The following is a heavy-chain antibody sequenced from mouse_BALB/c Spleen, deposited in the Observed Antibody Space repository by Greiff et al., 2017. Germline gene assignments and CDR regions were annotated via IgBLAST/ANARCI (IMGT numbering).Heavy chain of an antibody. CDR1: GYTFTSYW. J-gene: IGHJ1*01. D-gene: IGHD1-1*01. V-gene: IGHV1-7*01. CDR3: ARSGIIYDWYFDV. Sequence: VMLVESGAELAKPGASVKMSCKASGYTFTSYWMHWVKQRPGQGLEWIGYINPSTGYTEYNQKFKDKATLTADKSSSTAYMQLSSLTSEDAAVYYCARSGIIYDWYFDVWGEGTTVTVSS. CDR2: INPSTGYT.